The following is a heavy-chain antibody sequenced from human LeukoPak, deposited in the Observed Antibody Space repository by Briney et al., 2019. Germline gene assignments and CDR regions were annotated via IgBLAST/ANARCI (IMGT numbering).Heavy chain of an antibody. CDR1: GGSISSGDYC. CDR3: ARVLYYYCSGSYPN. D-gene: IGHD3-10*01. J-gene: IGHJ4*02. CDR2: IYYSGST. V-gene: IGHV4-30-4*01. Sequence: SETLSLTCTVSGGSISSGDYCWGWHGQRPGRGREWVGYIYYSGSTYYTPSLKSRVTISVDTSTNQFSLKLSSVTAADTAVYYCARVLYYYCSGSYPNWGQGTLVTVSS.